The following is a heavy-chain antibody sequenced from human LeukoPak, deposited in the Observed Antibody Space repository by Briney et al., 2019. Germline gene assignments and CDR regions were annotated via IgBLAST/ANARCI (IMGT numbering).Heavy chain of an antibody. D-gene: IGHD3-9*01. CDR1: GGSISGYY. J-gene: IGHJ6*03. CDR2: IYPSGST. V-gene: IGHV4-4*07. CDR3: ARVQVLRYFDWLGNYMDV. Sequence: SETLSLTCTVSGGSISGYYWSWIRQPAGKGLEWIGRIYPSGSTNYNPSLKSRVTMSVDTSKNQFSLRLSSVTAADTAVYYCARVQVLRYFDWLGNYMDVWGKGTTVTVSS.